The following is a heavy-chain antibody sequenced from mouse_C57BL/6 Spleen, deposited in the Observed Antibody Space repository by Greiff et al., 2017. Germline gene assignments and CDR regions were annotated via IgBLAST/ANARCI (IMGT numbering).Heavy chain of an antibody. D-gene: IGHD2-5*01. CDR3: TIDGGYYSNYSYAMDY. CDR2: ISSGGGYI. CDR1: GFTFSSYA. V-gene: IGHV5-9-1*02. J-gene: IGHJ4*01. Sequence: DVMLVESGEGLVKPGGSLKLSCAASGFTFSSYAMSWVRQTPEKRLEWVAYISSGGGYIYYADTVKGRFTISRDNARNTLYLQMSSLKSEDTAIYYWTIDGGYYSNYSYAMDYWGQGTSVTVSA.